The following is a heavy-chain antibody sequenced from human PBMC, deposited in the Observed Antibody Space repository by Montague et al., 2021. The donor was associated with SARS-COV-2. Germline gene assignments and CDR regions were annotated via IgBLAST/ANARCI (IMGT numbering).Heavy chain of an antibody. J-gene: IGHJ4*02. CDR1: GFSLNTNGMG. CDR2: IYWDDDK. V-gene: IGHV2-5*02. D-gene: IGHD3-16*02. CDR3: ARYTSRMYGYFDY. Sequence: PALVKPTQTLTLTCTVSGFSLNTNGMGVGWIRQPPGVAPASLALIYWDDDKRYRPSLQTRLTITKDTSRNQVVLTMTNVDPGDTGTYFCARYTSRMYGYFDYWGQGALVTVSS.